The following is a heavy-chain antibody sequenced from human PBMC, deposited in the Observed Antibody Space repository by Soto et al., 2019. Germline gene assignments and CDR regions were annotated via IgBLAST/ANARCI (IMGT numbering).Heavy chain of an antibody. CDR3: ARDQVWKLYSSSSGKWFDP. J-gene: IGHJ5*02. Sequence: SGGSISNNSAACEWIRKTPSRGLEWLGRTYYRSKWYNDYAVSVKSRITINPDTSKNQFSLQLNSVTPEDTAVYYCARDQVWKLYSSSSGKWFDPWGQGTLVTVSS. D-gene: IGHD6-6*01. CDR2: TYYRSKWYN. CDR1: GGSISNNSAA. V-gene: IGHV6-1*01.